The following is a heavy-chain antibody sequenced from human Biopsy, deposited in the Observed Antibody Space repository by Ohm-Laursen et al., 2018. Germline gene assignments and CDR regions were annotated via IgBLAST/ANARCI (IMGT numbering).Heavy chain of an antibody. V-gene: IGHV6-1*01. CDR2: TYYRYTWYN. Sequence: PSLSLTCALSAPPVSNTDAASAWLRQSPSRGLQWLGRTYYRYTWYNEYAISVRGRITINPDTFNNQVSLQLNSMPPEDTGVYYCARETPTGIPFNYFDPWGQGILVTVSS. CDR1: APPVSNTDAA. J-gene: IGHJ5*02. CDR3: ARETPTGIPFNYFDP. D-gene: IGHD1-1*01.